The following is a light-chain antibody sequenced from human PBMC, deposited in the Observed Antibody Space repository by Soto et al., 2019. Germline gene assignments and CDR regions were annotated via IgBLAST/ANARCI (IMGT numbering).Light chain of an antibody. Sequence: IQVTQSPSSLSASLGDSVTITCRASQGISSFLAWYQQKPGKAPKLLIYAASTLQSGVPSRFSGSGSGTDFTLTISSLQPEDFATYFCQQLNSYPITFGQGTRLEIK. CDR3: QQLNSYPIT. CDR2: AAS. V-gene: IGKV1-9*01. CDR1: QGISSF. J-gene: IGKJ5*01.